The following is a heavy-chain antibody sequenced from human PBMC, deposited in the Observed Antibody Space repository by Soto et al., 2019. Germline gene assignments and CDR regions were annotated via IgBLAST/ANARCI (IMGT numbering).Heavy chain of an antibody. CDR3: ATSYGNAWHTD. J-gene: IGHJ4*02. V-gene: IGHV1-8*01. CDR2: LNPNSGNR. D-gene: IGHD3-10*01. CDR1: GYTFTSYD. Sequence: GASVKVSCKASGYTFTSYDINWVRQATGQGPEWMGWLNPNSGNRRYAQKFQGRVTMTRDTSTNTAYMELSSLESEDTAVYYCATSYGNAWHTDWGQGTQVIVSS.